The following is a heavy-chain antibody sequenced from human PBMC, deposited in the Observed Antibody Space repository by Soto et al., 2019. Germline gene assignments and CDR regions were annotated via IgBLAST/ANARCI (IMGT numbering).Heavy chain of an antibody. J-gene: IGHJ5*02. CDR2: MNPNSGNT. CDR1: GYTFTSYD. V-gene: IGHV1-8*01. Sequence: ASVKVSCKASGYTFTSYDINWVRQATGQGLEWMGWMNPNSGNTGYAQKFQGRVTMTRNTSISTAYMELSSLRSEDTAVYYCFANIVVVPAAIENWFDPWGQGTLVTISS. CDR3: FANIVVVPAAIENWFDP. D-gene: IGHD2-2*01.